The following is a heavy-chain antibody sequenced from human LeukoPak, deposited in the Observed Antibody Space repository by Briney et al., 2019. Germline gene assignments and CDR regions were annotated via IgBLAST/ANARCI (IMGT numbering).Heavy chain of an antibody. J-gene: IGHJ4*02. Sequence: GGSLRLFCAASGLTFSDFWMHWVRQPRGGGLVWVALVKGDGRTTIYADSVKGRFTISRDNAKNTLYLQTNSLRADDSGVYYCATGDTYGDDYWGQGVLVTVSS. CDR3: ATGDTYGDDY. CDR1: GLTFSDFW. D-gene: IGHD4-17*01. V-gene: IGHV3-74*01. CDR2: VKGDGRTT.